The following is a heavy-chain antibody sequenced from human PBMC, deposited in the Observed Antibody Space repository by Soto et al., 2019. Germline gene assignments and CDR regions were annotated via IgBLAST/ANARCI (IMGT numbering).Heavy chain of an antibody. D-gene: IGHD4-17*01. V-gene: IGHV4-39*01. Sequence: SETLSLTCTVSGGSISSSSYYWGWIRQPPGKGLEWIGSIYYSGSTYYNPSLKSRVTISVDTSKNQFSLKLSSVTAADTAVYYCARQRVDYGDKNYYFDYWGQGTLVTVS. J-gene: IGHJ4*02. CDR3: ARQRVDYGDKNYYFDY. CDR1: GGSISSSSYY. CDR2: IYYSGST.